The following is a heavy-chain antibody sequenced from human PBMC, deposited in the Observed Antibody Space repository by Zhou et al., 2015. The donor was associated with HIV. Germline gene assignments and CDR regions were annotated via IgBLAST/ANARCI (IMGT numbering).Heavy chain of an antibody. Sequence: QVLLVQSGAEVKKPGASVKASCKASGYTFTAYYMHWVRQAPGQGLEWMGWFNPNSGGTNFAQKFKGRVTMTRDTSISTAYMXLSRLTSDDTAVYYCAREAVPAAIPYGMDVVGPRDHGHRLL. CDR2: FNPNSGGT. J-gene: IGHJ6*02. V-gene: IGHV1-2*02. CDR3: AREAVPAAIPYGMDV. D-gene: IGHD2-2*02. CDR1: GYTFTAYY.